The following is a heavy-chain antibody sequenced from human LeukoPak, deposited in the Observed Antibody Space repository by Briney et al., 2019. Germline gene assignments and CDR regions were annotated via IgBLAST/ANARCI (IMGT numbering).Heavy chain of an antibody. J-gene: IGHJ5*02. V-gene: IGHV4-59*12. Sequence: PSETLSLTCTVSGGSISSYYWSWIRQPPGKGLEWIGYIYYSGSTNYNPSLKSRVTISVDTSKNQFSLKLSSVTAADTAVYYCARARFLEWLPFDPWGQGTLVTVSS. D-gene: IGHD3-3*01. CDR2: IYYSGST. CDR3: ARARFLEWLPFDP. CDR1: GGSISSYY.